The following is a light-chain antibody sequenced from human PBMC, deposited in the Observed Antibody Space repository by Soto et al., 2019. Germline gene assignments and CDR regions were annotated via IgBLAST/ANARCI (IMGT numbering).Light chain of an antibody. J-gene: IGLJ2*01. CDR1: D. CDR2: GNS. CDR3: QSYDSSLSGVV. V-gene: IGLV1-40*01. Sequence: DVHWYQQLPGTAPQLLIYGNSNRPSGVPDRFSGSKSGTSASLAITGLQAEDEADYYCQSYDSSLSGVVFGGGTKVTVL.